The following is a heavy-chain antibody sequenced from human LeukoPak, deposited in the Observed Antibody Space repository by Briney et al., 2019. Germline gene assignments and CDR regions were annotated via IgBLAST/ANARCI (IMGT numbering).Heavy chain of an antibody. CDR1: GYTFTGYY. D-gene: IGHD2-15*01. J-gene: IGHJ4*02. Sequence: SVKVSCKASGYTFTGYYMHWVRQAPGQGLEWMGRINPNSGGTNYAQKFQGRATMTRDTSISTAYMELSRLRSDDTAVYYCARVPRYCSGGSCYWVDYWGQGTLVTVSS. V-gene: IGHV1-2*06. CDR2: INPNSGGT. CDR3: ARVPRYCSGGSCYWVDY.